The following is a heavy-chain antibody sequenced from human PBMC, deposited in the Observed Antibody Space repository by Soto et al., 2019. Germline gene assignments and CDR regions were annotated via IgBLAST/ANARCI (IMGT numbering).Heavy chain of an antibody. D-gene: IGHD3-3*01. J-gene: IGHJ5*02. Sequence: SETLSLTCAVYGGSVNGYYWNWIRQPPGKGLEWIGEINHTGGTHYNPSLKSRVTMSVDTSQNQFSLRLSSVTAADTAIYYCATRITVFGLLMPPFDPWGQGTQVTVSS. CDR1: GGSVNGYY. CDR2: INHTGGT. CDR3: ATRITVFGLLMPPFDP. V-gene: IGHV4-34*01.